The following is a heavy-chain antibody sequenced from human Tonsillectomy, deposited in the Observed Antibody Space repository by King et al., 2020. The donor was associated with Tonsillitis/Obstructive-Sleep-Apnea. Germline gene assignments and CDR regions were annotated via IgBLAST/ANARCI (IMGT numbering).Heavy chain of an antibody. J-gene: IGHJ6*02. CDR2: ISGSGGST. CDR3: APLTGYYYDSSGYYQNFGMDV. Sequence: VQLVESGGGLVQPGGSLRLSCAASGFPFSSYAMSWVRQAPGKGLEWVSAISGSGGSTYYADSVKGRFTISRDNSKNTLYLQMNSLRAEDTVVYYCAPLTGYYYDSSGYYQNFGMDVWGQGTTVTVSS. D-gene: IGHD3-22*01. CDR1: GFPFSSYA. V-gene: IGHV3-23*04.